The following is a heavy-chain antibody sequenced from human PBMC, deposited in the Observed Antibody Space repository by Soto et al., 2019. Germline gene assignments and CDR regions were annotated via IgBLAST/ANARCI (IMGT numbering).Heavy chain of an antibody. CDR3: AKDSVYYCSGGSCRNWFDP. V-gene: IGHV3-23*01. Sequence: EVQLLESGGGLVQPGGSLRLSCAASGFTFSSYAMSWVRQAPGKGLEWVSAISGSGGSTYYADSVKGRFTISRDNSKNTLYLQMNSLRAEDTAVYYCAKDSVYYCSGGSCRNWFDPWGQGTLVTVSS. J-gene: IGHJ5*02. CDR2: ISGSGGST. CDR1: GFTFSSYA. D-gene: IGHD2-15*01.